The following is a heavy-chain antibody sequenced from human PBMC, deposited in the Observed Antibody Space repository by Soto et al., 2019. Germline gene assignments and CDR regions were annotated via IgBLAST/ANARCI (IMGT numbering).Heavy chain of an antibody. J-gene: IGHJ4*02. Sequence: GSLRLSCAASGFTFSSYAMSWVRQATGKGLEWVSAISGSGGSTYYADSVKGRFTISRDNSKNTLYLQMNSLRAEDTAVYYCAKDQDSSGWYRPLYFDYWGQGTLVTVSS. CDR3: AKDQDSSGWYRPLYFDY. CDR1: GFTFSSYA. V-gene: IGHV3-23*01. D-gene: IGHD6-19*01. CDR2: ISGSGGST.